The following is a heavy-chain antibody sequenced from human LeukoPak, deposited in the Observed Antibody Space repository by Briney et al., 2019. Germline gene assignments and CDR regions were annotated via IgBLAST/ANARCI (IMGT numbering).Heavy chain of an antibody. CDR1: GYTFTGYY. V-gene: IGHV1-2*06. CDR2: INPNSGGT. J-gene: IGHJ6*03. D-gene: IGHD3-9*01. Sequence: GASVKVSCKASGYTFTGYYMHWGRQAPGQGLEWMGRINPNSGGTNYAQKFQGRVTMTRDTSISTAYMELSRLRSDDTAVYYCARDRRDILTGYSPYYYYYMDVWGKGTTVTVSS. CDR3: ARDRRDILTGYSPYYYYYMDV.